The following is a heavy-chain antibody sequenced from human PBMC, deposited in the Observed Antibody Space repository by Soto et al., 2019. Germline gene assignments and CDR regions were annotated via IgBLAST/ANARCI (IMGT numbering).Heavy chain of an antibody. CDR3: ARESHDILTGPPWVWYFDL. D-gene: IGHD3-9*01. Sequence: QVQLQQWGAGPLRPLETLSLTCGVSGGSFSGYYWAWIRQSPGKGLEWIGEINARGSINYNPSLKRRVSISVDTSNNHYSLNLRSVSAADTAVYYCARESHDILTGPPWVWYFDLWGRGTLVTVSS. J-gene: IGHJ2*01. V-gene: IGHV4-34*01. CDR2: INARGSI. CDR1: GGSFSGYY.